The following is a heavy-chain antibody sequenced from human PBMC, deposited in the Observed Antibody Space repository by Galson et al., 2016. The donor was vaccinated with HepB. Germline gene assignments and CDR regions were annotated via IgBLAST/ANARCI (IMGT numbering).Heavy chain of an antibody. V-gene: IGHV3-7*05. CDR2: IKQDGTE. J-gene: IGHJ4*02. Sequence: SLRLSCATSGFTFSSNWMSWVRQAPGKGLEWVANIKQDGTENYVDSVKGRFTISRDNSKNTVYLQMSSLRVDDTAVYYCAKVGWREYDGYWGQGTLVTVSS. D-gene: IGHD3-10*01. CDR1: GFTFSSNW. CDR3: AKVGWREYDGY.